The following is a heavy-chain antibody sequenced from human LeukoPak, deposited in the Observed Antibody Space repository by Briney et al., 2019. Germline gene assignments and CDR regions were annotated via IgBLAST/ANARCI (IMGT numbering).Heavy chain of an antibody. J-gene: IGHJ3*02. CDR1: GGSISSSSYY. CDR2: LFYSGTA. CDR3: AKQADAFDI. V-gene: IGHV4-39*01. Sequence: SETLSLTCTVSGGSISSSSYYWAWIRQPPGKGLEWIGSLFYSGTAYYNSSLKSRVTISVDTSKNQFSLKLSSVTAADTAVYYCAKQADAFDIWGQGTMVTVSS.